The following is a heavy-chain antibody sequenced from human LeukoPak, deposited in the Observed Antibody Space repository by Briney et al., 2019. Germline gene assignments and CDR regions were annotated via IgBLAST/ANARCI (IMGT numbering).Heavy chain of an antibody. Sequence: PGGSLRPSCAASGLDFRNAWMSWVRQAPGKGLEWVAHIKRNTDTGTTNYGAPVEGRFTVSRDDSRNTLYLQMNSLKIEDTAVYYCTTGDRGWQDYWGQGTLVTVSS. D-gene: IGHD6-19*01. CDR3: TTGDRGWQDY. CDR2: IKRNTDTGTT. J-gene: IGHJ4*02. V-gene: IGHV3-15*01. CDR1: GLDFRNAW.